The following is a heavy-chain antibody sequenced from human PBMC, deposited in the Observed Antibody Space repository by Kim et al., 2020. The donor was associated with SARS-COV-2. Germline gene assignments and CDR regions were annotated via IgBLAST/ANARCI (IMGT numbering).Heavy chain of an antibody. J-gene: IGHJ4*02. V-gene: IGHV4-59*13. CDR1: GGSITNYF. CDR2: IYYSGST. Sequence: SETLSLTCTVSGGSITNYFWSWIRQPPGKGLEWIGHIYYSGSTNYNPSLKSRVTISVDTSKNQFSLKLSSVTAADTAVYYYSRAPWLLPDYCGQGTLVTV. D-gene: IGHD2-15*01. CDR3: SRAPWLLPDY.